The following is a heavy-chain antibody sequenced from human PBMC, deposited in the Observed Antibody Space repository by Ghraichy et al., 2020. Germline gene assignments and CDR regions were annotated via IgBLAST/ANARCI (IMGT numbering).Heavy chain of an antibody. J-gene: IGHJ3*01. D-gene: IGHD3-22*01. CDR2: IKQEGSEE. Sequence: GESLNISCAASGFTFSDYWMNWVRQAPGKGLEWVANIKQEGSEEYYVDSVKGRFTISRDNAKNSLYLHMKSLRAEDTALYYCVRDFGGGYADAFDFWGQGTMVTVSS. V-gene: IGHV3-7*03. CDR3: VRDFGGGYADAFDF. CDR1: GFTFSDYW.